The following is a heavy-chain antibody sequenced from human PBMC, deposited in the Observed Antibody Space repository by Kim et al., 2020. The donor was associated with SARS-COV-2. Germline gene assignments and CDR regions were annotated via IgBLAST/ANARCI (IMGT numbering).Heavy chain of an antibody. V-gene: IGHV3-11*01. Sequence: GGSLRLSCEASGFTFSDFYMSWMRQAPGKGLEWISDINTGGSKTSYADSVKGRFTTSRDNSKNALYLQMNSLRADDTAVYYCATTQIYGLYVWGQWTTGT. CDR2: INTGGSKT. CDR1: GFTFSDFY. J-gene: IGHJ6*02. CDR3: ATTQIYGLYV.